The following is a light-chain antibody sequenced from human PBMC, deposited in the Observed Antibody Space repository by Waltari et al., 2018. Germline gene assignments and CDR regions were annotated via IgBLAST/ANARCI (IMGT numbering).Light chain of an antibody. Sequence: QSVLTQPPSVSGGPGQSVTISCTGSSSNIGADHDVHWYQQFPGRAPKLLIAGSRRRPSGVPARFSGSNSGPSASLAITGLQAEDGADYYCPSFDISPGGVLFGGGTQLTRL. J-gene: IGLJ2*01. CDR1: SSNIGADHD. CDR3: PSFDISPGGVL. CDR2: GSR. V-gene: IGLV1-40*01.